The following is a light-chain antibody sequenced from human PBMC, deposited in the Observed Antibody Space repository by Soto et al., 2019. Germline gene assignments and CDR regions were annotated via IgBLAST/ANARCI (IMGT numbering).Light chain of an antibody. V-gene: IGLV2-14*03. CDR2: DVS. J-gene: IGLJ1*01. CDR3: SSYTTSNTRQIV. CDR1: SSDVGGYNY. Sequence: QSALTQPAFVSGSPGQSITISCTGTSSDVGGYNYVSWYQHHPGKAPKLMIYDVSNRPSGVSNRFSGSKSGNTASLTISGLQPENEADYYCSSYTTSNTRQIVLGTGTKLTVL.